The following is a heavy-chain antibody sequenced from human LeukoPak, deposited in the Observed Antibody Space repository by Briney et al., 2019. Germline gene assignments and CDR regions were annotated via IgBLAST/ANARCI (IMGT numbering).Heavy chain of an antibody. CDR1: GFTVSSYD. Sequence: WGSLRLSCAASGFTVSSYDMSWVHQAPGKGLEWVSYISSSGSTIYYADSVRGRFTIARDNAKNSLYLQMNGLRAEDTAVYYCAELGIPMIGGVWEKGTTVTISS. CDR2: ISSSGSTI. CDR3: AELGIPMIGGV. D-gene: IGHD3-10*02. V-gene: IGHV3-48*03. J-gene: IGHJ6*04.